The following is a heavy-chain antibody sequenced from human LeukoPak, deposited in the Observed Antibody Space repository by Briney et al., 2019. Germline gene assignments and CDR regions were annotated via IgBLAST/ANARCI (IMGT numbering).Heavy chain of an antibody. D-gene: IGHD2-15*01. CDR3: TRGGSGGGCGL. Sequence: GGSLRLSCTASGFTFGDYAMSWVRQAPGKGLEWVGFIRSKAYGGTTEYAASVKGRFTISRDDSKSIAYLQMNSLKTEDTAVYYCTRGGSGGGCGLWGRGTLVTVSS. CDR2: IRSKAYGGTT. J-gene: IGHJ2*01. CDR1: GFTFGDYA. V-gene: IGHV3-49*04.